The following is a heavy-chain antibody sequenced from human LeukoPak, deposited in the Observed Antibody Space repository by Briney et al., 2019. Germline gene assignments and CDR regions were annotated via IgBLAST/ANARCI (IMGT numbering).Heavy chain of an antibody. CDR3: ARGDGYNYFFAAFDI. D-gene: IGHD5-24*01. Sequence: WASVKVSCKASGYTFTSYYMHWVRQAPGQGLEWMGIINPSGGSTSYAQKLQGGVTMTRDTATSTVYMELSSLRSEDTAVYYCARGDGYNYFFAAFDIWGQGTMVTVSS. CDR2: INPSGGST. J-gene: IGHJ3*02. CDR1: GYTFTSYY. V-gene: IGHV1-46*04.